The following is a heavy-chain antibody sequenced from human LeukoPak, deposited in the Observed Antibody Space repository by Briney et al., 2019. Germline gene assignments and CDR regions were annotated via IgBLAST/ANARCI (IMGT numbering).Heavy chain of an antibody. V-gene: IGHV3-11*01. CDR1: GFTFSDYN. CDR3: ARVLRYCSGGNCYSGGLGYMDV. Sequence: GGSLRLSCAASGFTFSDYNMRWIRQAPGKGLEWVSSISRSGSTKYYADSVKGRFTISRDNAKNSLFLQMHSLRAEDTAVYYCARVLRYCSGGNCYSGGLGYMDVWGKGTTVTISS. CDR2: ISRSGSTK. D-gene: IGHD2-15*01. J-gene: IGHJ6*03.